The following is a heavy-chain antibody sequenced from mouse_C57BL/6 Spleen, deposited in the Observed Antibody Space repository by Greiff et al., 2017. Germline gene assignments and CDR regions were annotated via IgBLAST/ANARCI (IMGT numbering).Heavy chain of an antibody. Sequence: EVQLQQSVAELVRPGASVKLSCTASGFNIKNTYMHWVKQRPEQGLEWIGRIDPANGNTKYAPKFQGNATITADTSSNTAYLQLSSLTSEDTAIYYCAIPYYYGKKNFDYWGQGTTLTVSS. V-gene: IGHV14-3*01. D-gene: IGHD1-1*01. CDR1: GFNIKNTY. CDR2: IDPANGNT. J-gene: IGHJ2*01. CDR3: AIPYYYGKKNFDY.